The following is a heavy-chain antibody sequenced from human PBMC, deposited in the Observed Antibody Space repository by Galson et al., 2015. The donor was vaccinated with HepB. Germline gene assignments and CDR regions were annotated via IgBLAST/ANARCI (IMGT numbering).Heavy chain of an antibody. Sequence: SVKVSCKASGYTFTSYDINWVRQATGQGLEWMGWMNPNSGNTGYAQKFQGRVTMTRNTSISTAYMELSSLRSEDTAVYYCARTAFTETASITIFGVVKRPYYYYMDVWGKGTTVTVSS. CDR2: MNPNSGNT. V-gene: IGHV1-8*01. D-gene: IGHD3-3*01. CDR1: GYTFTSYD. J-gene: IGHJ6*03. CDR3: ARTAFTETASITIFGVVKRPYYYYMDV.